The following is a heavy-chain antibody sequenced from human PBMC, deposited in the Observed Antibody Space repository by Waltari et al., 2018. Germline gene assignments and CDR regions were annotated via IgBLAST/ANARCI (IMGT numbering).Heavy chain of an antibody. CDR3: ARLPPSVPPDV. CDR1: GYSISSGYY. J-gene: IGHJ6*04. V-gene: IGHV4-38-2*02. CDR2: IYHSGST. D-gene: IGHD2-2*01. Sequence: QVQLQESGPGLVKPSETLSLTCTVSGYSISSGYYWGWIRQPPGKGLEWIGSIYHSGSTYYNPSLKSRVTISVDTSKNQFSLKLSSVTAADTAVYYCARLPPSVPPDVWGKGTTVTISS.